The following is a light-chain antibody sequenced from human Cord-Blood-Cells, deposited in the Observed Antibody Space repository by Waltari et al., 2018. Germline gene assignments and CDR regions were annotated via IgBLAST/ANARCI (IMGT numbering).Light chain of an antibody. V-gene: IGLV1-44*01. J-gene: IGLJ2*01. CDR2: SNN. CDR1: SSNIGSNT. CDR3: AAWDDSLNGPV. Sequence: QSLLTQPPPASGTPGQRVTIPCSGSSSNIGSNTVNWYQQLPGTAPKLLIYSNNQRPSGVPDRFSGSKSGTSASLAISGLQSEDEADYYCAAWDDSLNGPVFGGGTKLTVL.